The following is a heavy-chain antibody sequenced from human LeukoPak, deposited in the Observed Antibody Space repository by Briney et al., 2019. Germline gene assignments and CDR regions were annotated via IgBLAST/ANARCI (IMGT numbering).Heavy chain of an antibody. CDR1: GFTFSSYG. Sequence: GGSLILSCAASGFTFSSYGMHWVRQAPGKGLEWVAVIWYDGSNKYYADSVKGRFTISRDNSKNTLYLQMNSLRAEDTAVYYCAKDKDSYGPLYYFDYWGQGTLVTVSS. V-gene: IGHV3-33*06. CDR2: IWYDGSNK. D-gene: IGHD5-18*01. CDR3: AKDKDSYGPLYYFDY. J-gene: IGHJ4*02.